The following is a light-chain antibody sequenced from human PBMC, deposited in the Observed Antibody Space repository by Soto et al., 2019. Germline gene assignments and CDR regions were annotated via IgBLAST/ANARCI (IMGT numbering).Light chain of an antibody. Sequence: EIVLTQSPATLSLSPGERATLSCRASESVGNFLAWYQHKPGQAPRLLIYDASNRATGIPARFSGSGSGTDFTLTISSLEAEDFAVYYCQHRSNWAWTFGQGTKVEIK. J-gene: IGKJ1*01. CDR3: QHRSNWAWT. CDR1: ESVGNF. V-gene: IGKV3-11*01. CDR2: DAS.